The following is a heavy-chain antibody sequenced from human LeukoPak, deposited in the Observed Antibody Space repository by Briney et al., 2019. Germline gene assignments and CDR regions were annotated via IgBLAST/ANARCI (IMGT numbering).Heavy chain of an antibody. CDR1: GGSFSGYY. J-gene: IGHJ4*02. CDR2: INHSGST. CDR3: ARRTTGTTTEGLRIGAFDY. Sequence: SETLSLTCAVYGGSFSGYYWSWIRQPPGKGLEWIGEINHSGSTNYNPSLKSRVTISVDTSKNQFSLKLSSVTAADTAVYYCARRTTGTTTEGLRIGAFDYWGQGTLITVSS. D-gene: IGHD1-1*01. V-gene: IGHV4-34*01.